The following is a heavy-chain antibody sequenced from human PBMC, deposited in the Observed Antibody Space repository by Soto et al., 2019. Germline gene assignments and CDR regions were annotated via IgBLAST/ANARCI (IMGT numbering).Heavy chain of an antibody. Sequence: SQTLSLTCAVYGGSFSGYSWSRIRQPPGKGLEWIGEINHSGVTNYKPSLKRRVTISVDTSKNQFSLQLKSVTAADTALYYCARFSGSYYYAMDVWGQGSTVT. CDR2: INHSGVT. V-gene: IGHV4-34*01. CDR1: GGSFSGYS. CDR3: ARFSGSYYYAMDV. D-gene: IGHD6-19*01. J-gene: IGHJ6*02.